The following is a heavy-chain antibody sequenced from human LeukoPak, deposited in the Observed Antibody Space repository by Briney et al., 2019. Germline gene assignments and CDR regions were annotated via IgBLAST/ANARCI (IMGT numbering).Heavy chain of an antibody. J-gene: IGHJ4*02. D-gene: IGHD3-22*01. V-gene: IGHV5-51*01. CDR2: IYPGDSDT. CDR3: ARLDDSSGYIIGGFDY. Sequence: GESLKISCKGSGYSFTSYWIGWVRQMPGKGLEWMGIIYPGDSDTRYSPSFQGQVTISADKSISTAYLQWSSLKASDTAMYYCARLDDSSGYIIGGFDYWGQGTLVTVS. CDR1: GYSFTSYW.